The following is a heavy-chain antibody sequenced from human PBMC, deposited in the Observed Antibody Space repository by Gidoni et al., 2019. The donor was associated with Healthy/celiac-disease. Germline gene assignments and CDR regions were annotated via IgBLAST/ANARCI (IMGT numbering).Heavy chain of an antibody. CDR1: GFPCSSYA. CDR3: ARDDSVIGATSGLDY. CDR2: IYYEGSNK. Sequence: QVQLVESGGGEVQPGRSLRLSCAAPGFPCSSYAMHWVRQAPGKGLEWVSVIYYEGSNKYYAYSVKVRFTISRDNSKNTLYLQMNRLRAEYTVVYYCARDDSVIGATSGLDYWGQGTLVTVSS. J-gene: IGHJ4*02. V-gene: IGHV3-30-3*01. D-gene: IGHD5-12*01.